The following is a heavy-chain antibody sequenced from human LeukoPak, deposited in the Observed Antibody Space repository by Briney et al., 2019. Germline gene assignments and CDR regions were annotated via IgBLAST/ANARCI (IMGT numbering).Heavy chain of an antibody. D-gene: IGHD2-2*01. CDR3: VSFYETY. Sequence: GGSLRLSCAASGNYWMHWVRQAPGKGLVWVSHINSDGSWTSYADPVKGRFTISKDNAKNTVYLQTNNLRAEDTAVYYCVSFYETYWGRGTLVTVSS. J-gene: IGHJ4*02. CDR1: GNYW. V-gene: IGHV3-74*01. CDR2: INSDGSWT.